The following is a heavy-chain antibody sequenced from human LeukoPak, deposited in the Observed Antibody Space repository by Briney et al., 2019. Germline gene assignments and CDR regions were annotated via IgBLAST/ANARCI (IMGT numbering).Heavy chain of an antibody. CDR1: GYTFTGYY. Sequence: ASVKVSCKASGYTFTGYYMHWVRQAPGQGREWMGWINPNSGGPNYAQKFQGRVTMTRDTSISTAYMELSRLRSDDTAVYYCARAMVATRFDYWGQGTLVTVSS. CDR2: INPNSGGP. CDR3: ARAMVATRFDY. V-gene: IGHV1-2*02. J-gene: IGHJ4*02. D-gene: IGHD5-12*01.